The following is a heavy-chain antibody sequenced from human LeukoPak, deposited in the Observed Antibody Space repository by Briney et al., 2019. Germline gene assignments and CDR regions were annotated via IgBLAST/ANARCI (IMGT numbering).Heavy chain of an antibody. J-gene: IGHJ5*02. V-gene: IGHV4-34*01. D-gene: IGHD3-3*01. CDR2: INHSGST. Sequence: SETLSLTCAVYGGSFSGYYWSWIRQPPGTGLEWIGEINHSGSTNYNPSLKSRVTISVDTSKNQFSLKLSSVTAADTAVYYCARTYYDFWSGYFSWFDPWGQGTLVTVSS. CDR1: GGSFSGYY. CDR3: ARTYYDFWSGYFSWFDP.